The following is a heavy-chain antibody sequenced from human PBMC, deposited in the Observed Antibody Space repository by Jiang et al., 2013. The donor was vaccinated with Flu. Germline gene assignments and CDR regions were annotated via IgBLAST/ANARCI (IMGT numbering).Heavy chain of an antibody. CDR2: IYPGDSDT. CDR1: GYSFTSYW. D-gene: IGHD5-24*01. J-gene: IGHJ3*02. V-gene: IGHV5-51*01. CDR3: ARQTEPLGMAMSAGGDAFDI. Sequence: GAEVKKPGESLKISCKGSGYSFTSYWIGWVRQMPGKGLEWMGIIYPGDSDTRYSPSFQGQVTISADKSISTAYLQWSSLKASDTAMYYCARQTEPLGMAMSAGGDAFDIWGQGTMVTVSS.